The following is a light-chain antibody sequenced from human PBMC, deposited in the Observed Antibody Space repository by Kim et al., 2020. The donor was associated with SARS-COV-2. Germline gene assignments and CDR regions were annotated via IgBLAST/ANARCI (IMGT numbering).Light chain of an antibody. J-gene: IGLJ1*01. Sequence: QRVTISGTGSGPIMGTEYDVHWYRQLPGTAPKLLFYGSNSRASGVPDRLSGSKSGTSASLTITGLQPDDEADYYCQSFDSSLGAYVFGSGTKVTVL. CDR2: GSN. V-gene: IGLV1-40*01. CDR1: GPIMGTEYD. CDR3: QSFDSSLGAYV.